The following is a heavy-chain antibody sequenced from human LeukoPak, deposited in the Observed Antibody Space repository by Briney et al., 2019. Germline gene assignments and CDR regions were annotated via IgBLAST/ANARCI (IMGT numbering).Heavy chain of an antibody. CDR3: ARDEYYYGSGSYVIGDY. Sequence: SETLSLTCTVSGGSISSGSHYWSWIRQPAGKGLEWIGRIYTSGSTNYNPSLKSRVTISVDTSKNQFSLKLSSVTAADTAVYYCARDEYYYGSGSYVIGDYWGQGTLVTVSS. CDR2: IYTSGST. D-gene: IGHD3-10*01. V-gene: IGHV4-61*02. J-gene: IGHJ4*02. CDR1: GGSISSGSHY.